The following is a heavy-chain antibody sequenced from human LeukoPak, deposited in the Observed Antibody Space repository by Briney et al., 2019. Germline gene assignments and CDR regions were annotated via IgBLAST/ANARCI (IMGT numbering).Heavy chain of an antibody. D-gene: IGHD5-24*01. CDR3: ASQPEMATKNIDY. V-gene: IGHV3-23*01. Sequence: GGSLRLSCAASGFTFSSYAMSWVRQAPGKGLEWVSAISGSGGSTYYADSVKGRFTISRDNSKNTLYLQMNSLRAEDTAVYYCASQPEMATKNIDYRGQGTLVTVSS. CDR2: ISGSGGST. J-gene: IGHJ4*02. CDR1: GFTFSSYA.